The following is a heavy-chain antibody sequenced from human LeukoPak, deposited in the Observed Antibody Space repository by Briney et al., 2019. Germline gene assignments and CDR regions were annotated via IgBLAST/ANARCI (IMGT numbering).Heavy chain of an antibody. CDR3: ARTSGSYYEFDY. J-gene: IGHJ4*02. Sequence: PGGSLRLSCAASGFTFSSYSMNWVRQAPGKGLEWVSYISSSSKTIYYADSVKGRFTISRDNAKNSLYLQMNSLRAEDTAVYYCARTSGSYYEFDYWGQGTLVTVSS. V-gene: IGHV3-48*04. D-gene: IGHD1-26*01. CDR2: ISSSSKTI. CDR1: GFTFSSYS.